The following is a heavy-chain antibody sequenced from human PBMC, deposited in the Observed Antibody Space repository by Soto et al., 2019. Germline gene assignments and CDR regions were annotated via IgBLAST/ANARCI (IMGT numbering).Heavy chain of an antibody. CDR3: AHDYGGRSHD. D-gene: IGHD1-26*01. V-gene: IGHV2-5*02. CDR2: IYWDDSK. Sequence: QITLKESGPTLVKPTQTLTLTCTFSGFSLTTDRVGVGWIRQPPGEALEWLAVIYWDDSKTYRPSLESRLTITKDTSNNQVALTMTNMDSVDTATYYCAHDYGGRSHDWGQGTMVTVSS. CDR1: GFSLTTDRVG. J-gene: IGHJ4*02.